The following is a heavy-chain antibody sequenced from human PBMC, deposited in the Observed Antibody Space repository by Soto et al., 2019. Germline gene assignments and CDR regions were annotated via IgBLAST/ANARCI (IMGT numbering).Heavy chain of an antibody. CDR3: ARESRATTFYPFY. J-gene: IGHJ4*02. CDR2: IYYSGST. V-gene: IGHV4-31*03. D-gene: IGHD1-26*01. Sequence: SEALSLNCSVSGGSISSCGYYWSWIRQHPGKGLEWIGYIYYSGSTYYNPSLKSRVTISVDTSKNQFSLKLSSVTAADTAVYYCARESRATTFYPFYWGQGTLVTVSS. CDR1: GGSISSCGYY.